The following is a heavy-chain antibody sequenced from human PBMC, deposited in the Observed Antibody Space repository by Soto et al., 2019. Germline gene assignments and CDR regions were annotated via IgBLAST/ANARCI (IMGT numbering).Heavy chain of an antibody. Sequence: QVQLVESGGGVVQPGRSLRLSCVASGFIFSAYGMHWVRQAPGKGLEGVAVIWYDGGEKHYADSVKGRFSISRDNSKNTLYLEMNGLRPEDTAFYYCARDSGSTVYGGPQFWGQGTLVTVSS. J-gene: IGHJ4*02. CDR1: GFIFSAYG. V-gene: IGHV3-33*08. D-gene: IGHD4-17*01. CDR2: IWYDGGEK. CDR3: ARDSGSTVYGGPQF.